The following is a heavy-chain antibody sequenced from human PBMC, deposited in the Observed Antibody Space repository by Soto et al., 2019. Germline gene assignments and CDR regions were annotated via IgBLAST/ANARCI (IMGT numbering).Heavy chain of an antibody. CDR1: GFAFSTYG. D-gene: IGHD6-19*01. CDR3: ARDDIPGIAVATYGMDV. V-gene: IGHV3-33*01. Sequence: QVQLVESGGGVVQPGRSLRLSCAASGFAFSTYGMHWVRQAPGKGLEWVAVIWYDGNNQYYTDSVEGRFTISRDNSHNPLDLQIKRLRAEDTAVYYCARDDIPGIAVATYGMDVWGQGTTVTVTS. CDR2: IWYDGNNQ. J-gene: IGHJ6*02.